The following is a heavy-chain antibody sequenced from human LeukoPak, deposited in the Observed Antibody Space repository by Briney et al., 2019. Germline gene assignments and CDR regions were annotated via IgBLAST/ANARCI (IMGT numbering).Heavy chain of an antibody. J-gene: IGHJ6*03. CDR2: INHSGST. V-gene: IGHV4-34*01. CDR1: GGSFSGYY. CDR3: ARARSYCSSTSCYQRGYYYYYMDV. Sequence: SETLSLTCAVSGGSFSGYYWSWIRQPPGKGLEWIGEINHSGSTNYNPSLKSRVTISVDTSRNQFSLKLSSVTAADTAVYYCARARSYCSSTSCYQRGYYYYYMDVWGKGTTVTVSS. D-gene: IGHD2-2*01.